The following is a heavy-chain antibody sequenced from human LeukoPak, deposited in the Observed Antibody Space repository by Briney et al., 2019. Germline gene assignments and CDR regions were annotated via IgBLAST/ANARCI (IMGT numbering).Heavy chain of an antibody. Sequence: GGSLRLSCAASGFTFSTYDMNWVRQAPGKGLEWVAAINDGGHNTYYADSVRGRFTISRDNAKNTLYLQMNSLRAEDTAVYYCAKKETVVSPGNYFDHWGQGTLVTVSS. D-gene: IGHD4-23*01. CDR2: INDGGHNT. J-gene: IGHJ4*02. V-gene: IGHV3-23*01. CDR1: GFTFSTYD. CDR3: AKKETVVSPGNYFDH.